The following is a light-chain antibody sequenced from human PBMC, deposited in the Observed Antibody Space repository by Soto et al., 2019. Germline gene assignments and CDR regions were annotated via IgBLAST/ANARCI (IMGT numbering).Light chain of an antibody. Sequence: QSALAQPRSVSESPGQSVTISCTGTSSDVGGYDLVSWYQQHPGKAPKLMSYDVTKRPSGVPDRFSGSRSGNTASLTISGLQAEDDADYYCCSYAGTYTFYVFGTGTKVTVL. J-gene: IGLJ1*01. V-gene: IGLV2-11*01. CDR1: SSDVGGYDL. CDR3: CSYAGTYTFYV. CDR2: DVT.